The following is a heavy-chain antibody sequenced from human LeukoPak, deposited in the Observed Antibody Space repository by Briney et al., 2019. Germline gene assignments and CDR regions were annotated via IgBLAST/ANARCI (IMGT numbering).Heavy chain of an antibody. Sequence: PGGSLRLSCAASGFTFSSYWMHWVRQAPGKGLVWVSRINTDGSSTSYADSVKGRFTISRDNAKNTLYLQMNSLRAEDTAVYYCARDRGPFYYDSSGYLGYFQHWGQGTLVTVSS. CDR3: ARDRGPFYYDSSGYLGYFQH. CDR2: INTDGSST. J-gene: IGHJ1*01. V-gene: IGHV3-74*01. D-gene: IGHD3-22*01. CDR1: GFTFSSYW.